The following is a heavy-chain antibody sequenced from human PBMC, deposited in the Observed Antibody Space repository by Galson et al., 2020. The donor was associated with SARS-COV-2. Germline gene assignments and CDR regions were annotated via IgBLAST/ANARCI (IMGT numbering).Heavy chain of an antibody. CDR1: GITFSSYA. CDR2: NSNNGGNT. Sequence: GESLKISCSSSGITFSSYAMHWVRQAQGQGQEYVSANSNNGGNTYYADSVKGRFTISRDNSKNTLYLQMSSLRVEDTAVYYCVKMSVSGTTVDYWGQGTLVTVSS. V-gene: IGHV3-64D*06. CDR3: VKMSVSGTTVDY. J-gene: IGHJ4*02. D-gene: IGHD1-1*01.